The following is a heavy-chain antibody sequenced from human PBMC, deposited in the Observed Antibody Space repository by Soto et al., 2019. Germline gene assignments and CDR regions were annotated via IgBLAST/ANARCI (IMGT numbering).Heavy chain of an antibody. J-gene: IGHJ5*02. CDR1: GFTFSSYS. CDR3: ARDWVEVRRLPYNWVDP. Sequence: EVQLVESGGGLVQPGGSLRLSCAASGFTFSSYSMNWVRQAPGKGLEWVSYISSSSSTIYYADSVKGRFTISRDNAKNSLYMQMNSLRAEDTAVYYCARDWVEVRRLPYNWVDPWGQRTLVAVSS. D-gene: IGHD1-1*01. V-gene: IGHV3-48*01. CDR2: ISSSSSTI.